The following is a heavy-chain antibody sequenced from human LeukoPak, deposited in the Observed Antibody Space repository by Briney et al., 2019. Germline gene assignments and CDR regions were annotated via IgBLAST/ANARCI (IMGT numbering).Heavy chain of an antibody. CDR1: GGSISSYY. CDR3: ARDYDDDAFDI. D-gene: IGHD4-17*01. Sequence: PSETLSLTCTVSGGSISSYYWSWIRQHPGKGLEWIGYIYYSGSTYYNPSLKSRVTISVDTSKNQFSLKLSSVTAADTAVYYCARDYDDDAFDIWGQGTMVTVSS. J-gene: IGHJ3*02. V-gene: IGHV4-59*06. CDR2: IYYSGST.